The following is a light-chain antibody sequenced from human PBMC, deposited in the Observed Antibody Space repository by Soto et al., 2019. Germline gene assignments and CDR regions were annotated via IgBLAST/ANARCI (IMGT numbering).Light chain of an antibody. J-gene: IGLJ1*01. CDR2: DVS. Sequence: QSVLTQPASVSGSPGQSITISCTGTSSDVGGYNYVSWYQQHPGKAPKLMICDVSNRPSGVSNRFSGSKSGNTASLTIFGLQAEDEADYYCSSYTSSSTPYVFGTGTKVTVL. CDR1: SSDVGGYNY. CDR3: SSYTSSSTPYV. V-gene: IGLV2-14*01.